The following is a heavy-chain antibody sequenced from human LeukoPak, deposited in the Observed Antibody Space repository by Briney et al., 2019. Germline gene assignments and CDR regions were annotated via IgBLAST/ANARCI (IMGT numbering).Heavy chain of an antibody. CDR3: AEGSHFDS. CDR1: GFTFSTYD. J-gene: IGHJ4*02. CDR2: ISASGGT. Sequence: GGSLRLSCAASGFTFSTYDMSWGRQAPGKRLEWVSDISASGGTHYADSVKGRFTISRDNSKNTLYLQMNSLRAEDTAVYYCAEGSHFDSWGQGTLVTVSS. V-gene: IGHV3-23*01.